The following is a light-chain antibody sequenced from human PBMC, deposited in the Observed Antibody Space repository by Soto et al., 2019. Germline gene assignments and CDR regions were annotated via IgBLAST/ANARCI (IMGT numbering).Light chain of an antibody. J-gene: IGLJ2*01. Sequence: QPVLTQPASVSGSPGQSITISCTGTSSDVGGHNSVSWYQQHPDKAPKLLIFDVRNRPSGVSNRFSGSKSGNTASLTISGLQAEDEADYYCSSYRSAGTVVFGGGTQLTVL. V-gene: IGLV2-14*01. CDR1: SSDVGGHNS. CDR3: SSYRSAGTVV. CDR2: DVR.